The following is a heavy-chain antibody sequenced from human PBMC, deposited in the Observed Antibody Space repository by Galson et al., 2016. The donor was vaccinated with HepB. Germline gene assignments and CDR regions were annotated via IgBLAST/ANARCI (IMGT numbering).Heavy chain of an antibody. CDR2: IHYSGSA. Sequence: SETLSLTCSVSGGSISSHYWSWIRQPPGKGLEWIGYIHYSGSANYNPSLKSRVTISVDTSKNQFSLKLSSVTAADTAVYYCARLIDLWSGSRYYFDHWGQGTLVSVSS. CDR1: GGSISSHY. J-gene: IGHJ4*02. V-gene: IGHV4-59*08. CDR3: ARLIDLWSGSRYYFDH. D-gene: IGHD3-3*01.